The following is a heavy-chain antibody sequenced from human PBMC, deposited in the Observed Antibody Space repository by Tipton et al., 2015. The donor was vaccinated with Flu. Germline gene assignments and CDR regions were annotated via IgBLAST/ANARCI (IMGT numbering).Heavy chain of an antibody. V-gene: IGHV4-34*01. CDR1: GGSFSGYY. Sequence: TLSLTCAVYGGSFSGYYWSWIRQPPGKGLEWIGEINHSGSTNYNPSLKSRVTISVDTSKNQFSLKLSSVTAADTAVHYCVISAYYDSSGYYLHHFDYWGQGTLVTVSS. CDR2: INHSGST. J-gene: IGHJ4*02. CDR3: VISAYYDSSGYYLHHFDY. D-gene: IGHD3-22*01.